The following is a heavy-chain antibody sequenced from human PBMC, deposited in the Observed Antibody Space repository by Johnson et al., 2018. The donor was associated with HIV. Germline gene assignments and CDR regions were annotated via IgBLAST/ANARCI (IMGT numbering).Heavy chain of an antibody. CDR2: ISGSGSST. V-gene: IGHV3-23*04. D-gene: IGHD4-11*01. Sequence: VQLVESGGGVVQPGRSLRLSCAASGFTFSSYAMHWVRQAPGKGLAWVSTISGSGSSTYYVDSVKGRFTISRDNFKNMLYLQINSLRAEDTAVYYCAKARGLHSGAFDIWGQGTMVTVSS. CDR1: GFTFSSYA. J-gene: IGHJ3*02. CDR3: AKARGLHSGAFDI.